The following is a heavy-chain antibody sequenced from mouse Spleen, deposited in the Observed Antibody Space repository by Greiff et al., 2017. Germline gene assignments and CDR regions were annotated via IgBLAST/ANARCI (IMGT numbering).Heavy chain of an antibody. CDR2: ISSGSSTI. D-gene: IGHD2-4*01. CDR1: GFTFSDYG. CDR3: ARGRYDYDLDY. Sequence: DVKLVESGGGLVKPGGSLKLSCAASGFTFSDYGMHWVRQAPEKGLEWVAYISSGSSTIYYADTVKGRFTISRDNAKNTLFLQMSSLRSEDTAMYYCARGRYDYDLDYWGQGTTLTVSS. J-gene: IGHJ2*01. V-gene: IGHV5-17*03.